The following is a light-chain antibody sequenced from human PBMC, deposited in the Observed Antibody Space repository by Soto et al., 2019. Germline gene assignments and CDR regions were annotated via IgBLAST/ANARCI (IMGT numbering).Light chain of an antibody. CDR1: QSVSSGY. V-gene: IGKV3-20*01. Sequence: EIVLTQSPGTLSLSPGERATLSCRASQSVSSGYLAWYQQRPGQAPRLLIYGASRRDNGITERFSGRGSGTDLTLTISRLEPEDFAVYSCQQYDSSPPVTFGQGTRLEIK. J-gene: IGKJ5*01. CDR2: GAS. CDR3: QQYDSSPPVT.